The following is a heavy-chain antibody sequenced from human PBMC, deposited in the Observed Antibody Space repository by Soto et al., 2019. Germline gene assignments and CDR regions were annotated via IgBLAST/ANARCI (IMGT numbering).Heavy chain of an antibody. CDR3: ATRFMVRGVIITSGWFDP. Sequence: SETLSLTCAVSGGSISSSNWWSWVRQPPGKGLEWIGEIYHSGSTNYNPSLKSRVTILVDKSKNQFSLKLSSVTAADTAVYYCATRFMVRGVIITSGWFDPWGQGTLVTVS. V-gene: IGHV4-4*02. CDR2: IYHSGST. J-gene: IGHJ5*02. D-gene: IGHD3-10*01. CDR1: GGSISSSNW.